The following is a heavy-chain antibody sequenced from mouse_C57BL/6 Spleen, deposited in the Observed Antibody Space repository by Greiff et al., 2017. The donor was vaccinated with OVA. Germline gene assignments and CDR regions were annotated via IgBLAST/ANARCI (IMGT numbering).Heavy chain of an antibody. V-gene: IGHV1-52*01. CDR1: GYTFTSYW. Sequence: QVQLKEPGAELVRPGSSVKLSCKASGYTFTSYWMHWVKQRPIQGLEWIGNIDPSDSETHYNQKFKDKATLTVDKSSSTAYMQLSSLTSEDSAVYYCAIYYYGSSLDYWGQGTTLTVSS. CDR3: AIYYYGSSLDY. D-gene: IGHD1-1*01. J-gene: IGHJ2*01. CDR2: IDPSDSET.